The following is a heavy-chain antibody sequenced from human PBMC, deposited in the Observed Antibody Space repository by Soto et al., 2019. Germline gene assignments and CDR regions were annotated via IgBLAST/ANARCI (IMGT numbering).Heavy chain of an antibody. D-gene: IGHD5-18*01. V-gene: IGHV4-39*01. CDR2: VYHTGTA. CDR3: ARTGGYSNGTTFDC. CDR1: GASISSSSFY. J-gene: IGHJ4*02. Sequence: QVQLQESGPGLVKPSETLSLTCTVSGASISSSSFYWGWIRQSPGKGLEWIGNVYHTGTAYHNPSHKSRVTISVDTSTNQFSLKLSAVSAADTAVYFCARTGGYSNGTTFDCWGQGNLVIVSS.